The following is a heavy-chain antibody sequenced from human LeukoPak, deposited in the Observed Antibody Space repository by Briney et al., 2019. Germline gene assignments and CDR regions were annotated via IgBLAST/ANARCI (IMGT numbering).Heavy chain of an antibody. J-gene: IGHJ4*02. Sequence: ASVKVSCKTSGYTFTGYYLHWVRQAPGQGLEWMGWINPNSGVPTYAQNFQGRVTMTRDTSISTAYMELSRLRSEDTAVYYCARLTVTTLGGIDYWGQGTLVTVSS. CDR1: GYTFTGYY. D-gene: IGHD4-11*01. V-gene: IGHV1-2*02. CDR2: INPNSGVP. CDR3: ARLTVTTLGGIDY.